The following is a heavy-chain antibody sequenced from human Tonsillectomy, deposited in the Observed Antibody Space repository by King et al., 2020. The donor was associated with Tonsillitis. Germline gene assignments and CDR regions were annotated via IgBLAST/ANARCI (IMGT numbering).Heavy chain of an antibody. D-gene: IGHD3-10*01. CDR2: MSHDGSNS. CDR3: ARDMRASGSFDAASLRYYYYFAMDV. J-gene: IGHJ6*02. CDR1: GFSFRNFP. V-gene: IGHV3-30-3*01. Sequence: VQLVESGGDVVQPGWSLRLSCAASGFSFRNFPMHWVRQAPGKGLEWVAVMSHDGSNSNYADSVKGRFTVSRDNSRNIMYLQLNSLRPEDTAVYFCARDMRASGSFDAASLRYYYYFAMDVWGQGTAVTVSS.